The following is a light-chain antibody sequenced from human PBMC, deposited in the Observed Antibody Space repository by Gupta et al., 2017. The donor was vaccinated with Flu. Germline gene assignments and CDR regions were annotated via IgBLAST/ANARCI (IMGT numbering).Light chain of an antibody. CDR2: KAS. Sequence: DIRMTQSPSTLSASLGDTVTISCRASQNIDGWLAWYQLKPGKAPKLLIYKASGRENGVTSRFSGSGSGKIFTLTIIGLQRDDSANYFCQQDCSYRTFGQGTKVEIK. CDR3: QQDCSYRT. V-gene: IGKV1-5*03. J-gene: IGKJ1*01. CDR1: QNIDGW.